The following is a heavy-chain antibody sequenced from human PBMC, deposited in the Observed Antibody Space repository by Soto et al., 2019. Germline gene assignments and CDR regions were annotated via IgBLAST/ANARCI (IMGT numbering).Heavy chain of an antibody. CDR2: ISATGGGT. D-gene: IGHD3-16*01. J-gene: IGHJ5*01. Sequence: GGSLRLSCAASGFTVSSNYMSWVRQAPGKGLEWVSLISATGGGTYYADSVKGRFTISRDNSHNTLYLQVHSLTAEDTAVYYCAKDRGAGGNPAFYFDFWGQGAQVTVSS. V-gene: IGHV3-53*01. CDR1: GFTVSSNY. CDR3: AKDRGAGGNPAFYFDF.